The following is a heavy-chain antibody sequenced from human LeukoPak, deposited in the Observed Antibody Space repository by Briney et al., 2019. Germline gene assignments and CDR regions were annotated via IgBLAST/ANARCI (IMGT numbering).Heavy chain of an antibody. V-gene: IGHV4-59*01. CDR3: ARGAYSSSTPRY. CDR1: GGSISSYY. CDR2: IYYSGST. J-gene: IGHJ4*02. D-gene: IGHD6-6*01. Sequence: SETLSLTCTVSGGSISSYYWSWIRQPPGKGLEWVGYIYYSGSTNYNPSLKSRVTISVDTSKNPFSLKLSSVTAADTAVYYCARGAYSSSTPRYWGQGTLVTVSS.